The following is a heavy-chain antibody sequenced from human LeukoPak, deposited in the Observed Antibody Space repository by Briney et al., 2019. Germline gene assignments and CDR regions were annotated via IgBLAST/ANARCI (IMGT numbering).Heavy chain of an antibody. CDR2: ISGSGGST. J-gene: IGHJ4*02. CDR3: AKRGSGYPFYFDY. CDR1: GFTFSDYY. D-gene: IGHD3-22*01. Sequence: GGSLRLSCAASGFTFSDYYMSWVRQAPGKGLEWVSAISGSGGSTYYADSVKGRFTISRDNSKNTLYLQMNSLRAEDTAVYYCAKRGSGYPFYFDYWGQGTLVTVSS. V-gene: IGHV3-23*01.